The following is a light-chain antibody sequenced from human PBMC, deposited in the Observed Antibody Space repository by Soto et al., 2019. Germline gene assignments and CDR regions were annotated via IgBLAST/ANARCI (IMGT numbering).Light chain of an antibody. CDR1: QSISNS. J-gene: IGKJ1*01. CDR3: QQYENYLT. CDR2: DAS. Sequence: DIQLTQSPSSLSASVGDRVTISCRASQSISNSLNWYHQKPGKAPNLLIFDASNLESGVPSRFSGSGSGTEFTLTICSLQPEDFGIYYCQQYENYLTCGQGTKVDIK. V-gene: IGKV1-5*01.